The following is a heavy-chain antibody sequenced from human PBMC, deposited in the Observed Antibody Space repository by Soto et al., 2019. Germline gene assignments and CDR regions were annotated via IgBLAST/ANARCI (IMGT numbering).Heavy chain of an antibody. Sequence: ASVKVSCKASGYTFTGYYMHWVRQAPGQGLEWMGWINPNSGGTNYAQKFQGWVTMTRDTSISTAYMELSRLRSDDTAVYYCARGAVVTAMIPVDFDYWGQGTLVTVSS. V-gene: IGHV1-2*04. CDR1: GYTFTGYY. D-gene: IGHD2-21*02. J-gene: IGHJ4*02. CDR3: ARGAVVTAMIPVDFDY. CDR2: INPNSGGT.